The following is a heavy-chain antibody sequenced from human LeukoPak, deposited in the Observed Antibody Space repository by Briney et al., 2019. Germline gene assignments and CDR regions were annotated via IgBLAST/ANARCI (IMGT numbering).Heavy chain of an antibody. J-gene: IGHJ4*02. V-gene: IGHV3-7*03. CDR2: IKQDGTEK. CDR1: GLTLNMYW. D-gene: IGHD2-2*01. Sequence: GGSLRLSCEASGLTLNMYWLTWVRQAPGKGLEWVANIKQDGTEKNYVDSVKGRFTISRDNTKNSLYLQMNTLRDEDTAVYPCVTRRCGIPPCYGAPFKSFDYWGKGT. CDR3: VTRRCGIPPCYGAPFKSFDY.